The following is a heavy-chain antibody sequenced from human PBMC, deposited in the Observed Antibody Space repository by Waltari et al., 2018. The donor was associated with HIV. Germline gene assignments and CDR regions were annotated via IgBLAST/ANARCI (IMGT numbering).Heavy chain of an antibody. J-gene: IGHJ5*02. CDR1: GYTFTSYG. CDR2: ISAYNGNT. Sequence: QAQLAQSGAAVKKPGASVKVSCKASGYTFTSYGISWVRQAPGQGLEWLGWISAYNGNTNYAQKLQGRVTMTTDTSTSTAYMELRSLRSDDTAVYYCARVGCSSASCYSGWFDPWGQGTLVTVSS. D-gene: IGHD2-2*01. V-gene: IGHV1-18*01. CDR3: ARVGCSSASCYSGWFDP.